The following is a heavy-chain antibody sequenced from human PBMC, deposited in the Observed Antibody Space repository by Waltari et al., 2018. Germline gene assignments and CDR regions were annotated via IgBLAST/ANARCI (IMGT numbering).Heavy chain of an antibody. CDR2: LSYTCAT. CDR3: ATYFGASVGTAAFDV. V-gene: IGHV4-39*02. J-gene: IGHJ3*01. Sequence: QLQLQESGPGLVKPSETLSLTCSVSGVSITSNRHYWGWIRQPPGQGLEWIGTLSYTCATYSMPSLQSRVTISRDTFKNHLSRALGSVTAGDTAVYYCATYFGASVGTAAFDVWGQGTMVTVSS. CDR1: GVSITSNRHY. D-gene: IGHD3-9*01.